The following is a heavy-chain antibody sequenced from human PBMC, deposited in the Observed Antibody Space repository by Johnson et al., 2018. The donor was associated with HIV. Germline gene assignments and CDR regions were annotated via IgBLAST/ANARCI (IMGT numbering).Heavy chain of an antibody. CDR1: GFTFSSYC. Sequence: VQLVESGGGLVQPGGSLRLSCAASGFTFSSYCMSWVRQAPGKGLVWVSRINRDGSSTSYADSVKCRFTIPRENAKNTLYLKMNSLRAEDTAVYYCARNVLLWFGESADAFDIWGQGTMVTVSS. CDR3: ARNVLLWFGESADAFDI. D-gene: IGHD3-10*01. J-gene: IGHJ3*02. CDR2: INRDGSST. V-gene: IGHV3-74*02.